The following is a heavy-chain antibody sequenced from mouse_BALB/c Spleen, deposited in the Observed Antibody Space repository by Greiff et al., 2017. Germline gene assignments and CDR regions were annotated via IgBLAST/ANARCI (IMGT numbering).Heavy chain of an antibody. CDR1: GYSFTSYW. Sequence: ELQLQQSGTVLARPGASVKMSCKASGYSFTSYWMHWVKQRPGQGLEWIGAIYPGNSDNSYNQKFKGKAKLTAVTSASTAYMELSSLTNEDSSVYYCTRFEGAMDYWGQGTSVTVSS. CDR2: IYPGNSDN. J-gene: IGHJ4*01. CDR3: TRFEGAMDY. V-gene: IGHV1-5*01.